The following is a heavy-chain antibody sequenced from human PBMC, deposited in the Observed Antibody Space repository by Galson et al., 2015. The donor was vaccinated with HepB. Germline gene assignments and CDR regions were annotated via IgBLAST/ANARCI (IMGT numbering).Heavy chain of an antibody. CDR2: TYYRSNWRK. J-gene: IGHJ6*02. V-gene: IGHV6-1*01. CDR3: AYGADV. CDR1: GDSVSSNSAV. Sequence: CAISGDSVSSNSAVWNWIRQSPSRGFEWLGRTYYRSNWRKDYALSVRSRIIINADISRNQISLQLNSVTPEDTAIYYCAYGADVWGQGTTVTVSS.